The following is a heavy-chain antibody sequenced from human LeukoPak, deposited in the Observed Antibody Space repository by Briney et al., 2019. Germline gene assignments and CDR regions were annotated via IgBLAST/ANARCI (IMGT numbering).Heavy chain of an antibody. CDR2: ISSNGGST. V-gene: IGHV3-64*01. CDR1: GFTFSSYA. CDR3: ARTHFSGSAFDY. J-gene: IGHJ4*02. Sequence: GGSLRLSCAASGFTFSSYAMHWVRQAPGQGLEYVSAISSNGGSTYYANSVKGRFTISRDNSKNTLYLQMGSLRAEDMAVYYCARTHFSGSAFDYWGQGTLVTVSS. D-gene: IGHD1-26*01.